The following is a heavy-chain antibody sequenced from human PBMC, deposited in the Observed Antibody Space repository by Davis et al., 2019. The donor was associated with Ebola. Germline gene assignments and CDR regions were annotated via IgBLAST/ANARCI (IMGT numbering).Heavy chain of an antibody. J-gene: IGHJ4*02. V-gene: IGHV3-15*07. Sequence: GESLKISCAASGFTFSNAWMNWVRQAPGKGLEWVGRIKSKTDGGTTDYAAPVKGRFTISRDDSKNTLYLQMNSLKTEDTAVYYCTTDPYYDFWSGYAHDYWGQGTLVTVSS. CDR3: TTDPYYDFWSGYAHDY. CDR2: IKSKTDGGTT. CDR1: GFTFSNAW. D-gene: IGHD3-3*01.